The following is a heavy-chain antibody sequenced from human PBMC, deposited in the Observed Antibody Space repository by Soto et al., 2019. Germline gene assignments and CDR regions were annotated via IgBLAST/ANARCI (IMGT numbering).Heavy chain of an antibody. D-gene: IGHD3-22*01. CDR3: AQGTYYYDSSGYYYWYFDL. J-gene: IGHJ2*01. CDR2: IYWDDDK. CDR1: GFSLSTSGVG. V-gene: IGHV2-5*02. Sequence: QITLKESGPTLVKPTQTLTLTCTFSGFSLSTSGVGVGWIRQPPGKALEWLALIYWDDDKRYSPSRKSRLTITKDTSQHQVVITMTNMDPVDTATYYCAQGTYYYDSSGYYYWYFDLWGRGTMVTVSS.